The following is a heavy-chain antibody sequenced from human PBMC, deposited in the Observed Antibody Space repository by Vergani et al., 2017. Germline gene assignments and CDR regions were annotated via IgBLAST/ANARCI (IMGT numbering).Heavy chain of an antibody. J-gene: IGHJ6*03. D-gene: IGHD5-18*01. V-gene: IGHV3-23*01. CDR2: ISGSGGST. Sequence: EVQLLESGGGLVQPGGSLRLSCAASGFTFSSYAMSWVRQAPGKGLEWVSAISGSGGSTYYADSVKGRFTISRDNSKNTLYLQMNSLRAEDTAVYYCAKDLNRIQLWGYDMDVWGKGTTVTVSS. CDR3: AKDLNRIQLWGYDMDV. CDR1: GFTFSSYA.